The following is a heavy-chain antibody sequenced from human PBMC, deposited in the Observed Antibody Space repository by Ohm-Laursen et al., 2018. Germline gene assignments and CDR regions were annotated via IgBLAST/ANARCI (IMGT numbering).Heavy chain of an antibody. Sequence: SVKVSCKASGGTFSSYAISWVRQAPGQGLEWMGGIIPIFGTANYAQKFQGRVTITADESTSTAYMELSSLRSEDTAVYYCARVLPRDNSGSYYEYYFDYWGQGTLVTVSS. J-gene: IGHJ4*02. V-gene: IGHV1-69*13. D-gene: IGHD1-26*01. CDR3: ARVLPRDNSGSYYEYYFDY. CDR1: GGTFSSYA. CDR2: IIPIFGTA.